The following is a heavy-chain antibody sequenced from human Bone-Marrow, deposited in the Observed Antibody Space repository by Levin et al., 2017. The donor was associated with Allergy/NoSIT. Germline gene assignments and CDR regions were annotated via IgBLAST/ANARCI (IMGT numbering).Heavy chain of an antibody. CDR3: AREHGSGSYGY. Sequence: PSETLSLTCTVSGGFVSSYYWSWIRQPPGKGLEWIGYIYYSGNTNYNPSLKSRVTMSLDTSKNQFSLKLTSVTAADTAIYYCAREHGSGSYGYWGQGALVTVSS. V-gene: IGHV4-59*02. J-gene: IGHJ4*02. D-gene: IGHD3-10*01. CDR2: IYYSGNT. CDR1: GGFVSSYY.